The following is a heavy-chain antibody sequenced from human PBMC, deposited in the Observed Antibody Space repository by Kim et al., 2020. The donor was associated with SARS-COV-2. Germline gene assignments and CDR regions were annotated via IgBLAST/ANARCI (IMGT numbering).Heavy chain of an antibody. D-gene: IGHD5-18*01. CDR3: AKDPPGGLWEFDY. J-gene: IGHJ4*02. Sequence: ADAVKGRFTISRDNSKNTLYLQMNSLRAEDTAVYYCAKDPPGGLWEFDYWGQGTLVTVSS. V-gene: IGHV3-23*01.